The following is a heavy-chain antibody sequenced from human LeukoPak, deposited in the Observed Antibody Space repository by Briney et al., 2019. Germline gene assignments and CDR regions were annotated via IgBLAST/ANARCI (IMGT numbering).Heavy chain of an antibody. J-gene: IGHJ4*02. CDR1: GGTISSYY. Sequence: PSETLSLSCTVSGGTISSYYWSWIRQPPGKGLEWIGYIYYSGRTNYNPSLKSRVTMSVDTSKNQISLKLSSVTAADTAVYYCARLSDAALAGGYYFDYWGKGTLVTVSS. V-gene: IGHV4-59*08. CDR3: ARLSDAALAGGYYFDY. D-gene: IGHD5-18*01. CDR2: IYYSGRT.